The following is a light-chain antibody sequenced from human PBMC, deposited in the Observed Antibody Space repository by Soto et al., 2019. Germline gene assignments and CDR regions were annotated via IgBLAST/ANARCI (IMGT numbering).Light chain of an antibody. CDR1: QSVSSSY. J-gene: IGKJ1*01. CDR2: GAS. V-gene: IGKV3-20*01. Sequence: EIVLPQSPGTLSLSPGESATLSCRASQSVSSSYLAWYQQKPGQAPRLLIYGASSRATGIPDRFSGSGSGTDFTLTISRLDPEDFAVYYCQQYGSSASVGQGNKVDIK. CDR3: QQYGSSAS.